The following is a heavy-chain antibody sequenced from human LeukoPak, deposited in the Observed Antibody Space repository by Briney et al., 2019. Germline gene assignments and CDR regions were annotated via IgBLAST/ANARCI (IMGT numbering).Heavy chain of an antibody. CDR2: MNPNSGRR. J-gene: IGHJ4*02. CDR1: GYIFSIYD. Sequence: ASVKVSCKASGYIFSIYDINWVRQAPGHGLEWMGWMNPNSGRRVYAQKFQGRVTMTRNSSINTAYMELTSLRSDDRAVYYCARGLRSDYWGQGTLVTVSS. V-gene: IGHV1-8*01. CDR3: ARGLRSDY. D-gene: IGHD3-16*02.